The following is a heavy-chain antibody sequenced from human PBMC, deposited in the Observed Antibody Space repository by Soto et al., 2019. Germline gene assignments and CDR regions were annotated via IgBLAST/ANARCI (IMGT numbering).Heavy chain of an antibody. J-gene: IGHJ2*01. CDR2: ISGSGGST. D-gene: IGHD6-25*01. V-gene: IGHV3-23*01. CDR1: GFTFSSYA. CDR3: AKGGAGLGYFDL. Sequence: EVQLLESGGGLVQPGGSLRLSCAASGFTFSSYAMSWVRQAPGKGLEWVSAISGSGGSTYYADSVKGRFTISRGYSRNTLYLQMNSLRAEDTAVYYCAKGGAGLGYFDLWGRGTLVTVFS.